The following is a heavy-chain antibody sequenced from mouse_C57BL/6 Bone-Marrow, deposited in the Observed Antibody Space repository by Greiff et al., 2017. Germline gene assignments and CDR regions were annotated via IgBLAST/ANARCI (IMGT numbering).Heavy chain of an antibody. V-gene: IGHV1-69*01. CDR3: AIHGNYYAMDY. CDR1: GYTFTSYW. CDR2: IDPSDSYT. Sequence: QVQLQQPGAELVMPGASVKLSCKASGYTFTSYWMHWVKQRPGQGLEWIGEIDPSDSYTNYNQKFKGKSTLTVDKSSSTAYMQLSSLTSEDSAVYYCAIHGNYYAMDYWGQGTSVTVSS. J-gene: IGHJ4*01. D-gene: IGHD2-1*01.